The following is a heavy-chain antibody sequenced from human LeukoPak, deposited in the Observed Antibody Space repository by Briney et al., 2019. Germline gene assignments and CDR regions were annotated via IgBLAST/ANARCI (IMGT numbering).Heavy chain of an antibody. CDR1: GFTFSFYA. D-gene: IGHD3-22*01. CDR3: VKGFPHYYDSSGFGAFDD. J-gene: IGHJ3*01. CDR2: TSSNGGNT. V-gene: IGHV3-64D*09. Sequence: AGSLRLSCSASGFTFSFYAMGRLRQAPGKELKYVSATSSNGGNTYYADSVKGRFTISRDNSKNTLYLQMNSLRADDTAVYYCVKGFPHYYDSSGFGAFDDWGQGTIVTVSS.